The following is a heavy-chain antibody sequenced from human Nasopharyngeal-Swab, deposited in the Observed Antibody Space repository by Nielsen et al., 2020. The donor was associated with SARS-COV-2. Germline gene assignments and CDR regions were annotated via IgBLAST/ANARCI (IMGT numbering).Heavy chain of an antibody. CDR2: ISYDGSNK. J-gene: IGHJ4*02. V-gene: IGHV3-30-3*01. CDR1: GFTFSSYA. Sequence: GESLKISCAASGFTFSSYAMRWVRQAPGKGLEWVAVISYDGSNKYYADSVKGRFTISRDNSKNTLYLQMNSLRAEDTAVYYCARGRNDILTGYYPLVDYWGQGTLVTVSS. D-gene: IGHD3-9*01. CDR3: ARGRNDILTGYYPLVDY.